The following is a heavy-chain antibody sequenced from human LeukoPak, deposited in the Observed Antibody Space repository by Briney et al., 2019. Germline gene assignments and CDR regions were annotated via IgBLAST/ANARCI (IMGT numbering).Heavy chain of an antibody. CDR3: ARWSSDWKNNYFDP. CDR2: IYHSGST. J-gene: IGHJ5*02. D-gene: IGHD6-19*01. Sequence: SETLSLTCTVSGSSISSGYYWGWIRQPPGKGLEWIGNIYHSGSTYYNPSLKSRVTISVDTSNNRFSLRLTSATAADTAAYYCARWSSDWKNNYFDPWGQGILVTVSS. V-gene: IGHV4-38-2*02. CDR1: GSSISSGYY.